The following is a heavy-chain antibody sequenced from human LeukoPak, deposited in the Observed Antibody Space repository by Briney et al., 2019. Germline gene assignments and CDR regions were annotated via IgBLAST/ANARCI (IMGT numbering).Heavy chain of an antibody. CDR2: IYYSGST. Sequence: SETLALTCTVSGGSISSYYWSWIRQPPGKGLEWIGYIYYSGSTNYNPSLKSRVTISVDTSKNQFSLKLSSVTAADTAVYYCARVDTDYYDSSGYVDWGQGTLVTVSS. CDR3: ARVDTDYYDSSGYVD. D-gene: IGHD3-22*01. CDR1: GGSISSYY. J-gene: IGHJ4*02. V-gene: IGHV4-59*01.